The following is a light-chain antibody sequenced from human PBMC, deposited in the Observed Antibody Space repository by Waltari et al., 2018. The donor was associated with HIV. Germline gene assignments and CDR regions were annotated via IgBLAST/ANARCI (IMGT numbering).Light chain of an antibody. CDR2: QNK. V-gene: IGLV3-1*01. CDR1: RLGSNY. J-gene: IGLJ1*01. CDR3: QAWDSDTYV. Sequence: SSDLTQPPSVSVSPGQTAIITCSGQRLGSNYASWYQQRPGQAPIVVIYQNKKRPAGIPERFSGSKSGNTATLTISGTQVTDEADYYCQAWDSDTYVFGTGTKVTVL.